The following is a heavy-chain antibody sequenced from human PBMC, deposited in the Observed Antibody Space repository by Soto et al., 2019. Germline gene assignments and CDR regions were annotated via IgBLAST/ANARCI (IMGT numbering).Heavy chain of an antibody. CDR1: GFSLSTSGLC. Sequence: QITLKESGPTLVKLTQTLTLTCTFSGFSLSTSGLCVGWIRQPPGKALEWLALIYWEIDNHHSPSLKSRLTITKDASKAQVVLTITNTDPVDTAAYYCAHSQTYSGGYCYSGFDYRGEGTLVTVSS. V-gene: IGHV2-5*02. D-gene: IGHD2-21*02. CDR2: IYWEIDN. CDR3: AHSQTYSGGYCYSGFDY. J-gene: IGHJ4*02.